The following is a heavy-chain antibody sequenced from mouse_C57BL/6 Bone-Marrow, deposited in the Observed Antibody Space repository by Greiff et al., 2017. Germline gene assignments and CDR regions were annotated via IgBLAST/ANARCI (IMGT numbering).Heavy chain of an antibody. V-gene: IGHV1-64*01. CDR2: IHPNSGST. Sequence: QVQLQQPGAELVKPGASVKLSCKASGYTFTSYWMHWVKQRPGQGLEWIGMIHPNSGSTNYNEKFKSKATLTVDKSSSTAYVQLSSLTSEDSAVYYCARGYYGSTWYFDVWGTGTTVTVSS. CDR1: GYTFTSYW. D-gene: IGHD1-1*01. CDR3: ARGYYGSTWYFDV. J-gene: IGHJ1*03.